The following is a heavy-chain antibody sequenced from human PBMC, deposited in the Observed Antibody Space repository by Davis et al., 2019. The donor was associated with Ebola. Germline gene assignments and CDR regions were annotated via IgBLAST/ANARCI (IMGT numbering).Heavy chain of an antibody. V-gene: IGHV3-48*03. CDR1: GFTFSSYE. J-gene: IGHJ4*02. Sequence: GGSLRLSCAASGFTFSSYEMNWVRQAPGKGLEWVSYISSSGSTIYYADSVKGRFTISRDNAKNSLYLQMNSLRAEDTAVYYCASDLIYDSSGYYYERGAGYWGQGTLVTVSS. CDR2: ISSSGSTI. CDR3: ASDLIYDSSGYYYERGAGY. D-gene: IGHD3-22*01.